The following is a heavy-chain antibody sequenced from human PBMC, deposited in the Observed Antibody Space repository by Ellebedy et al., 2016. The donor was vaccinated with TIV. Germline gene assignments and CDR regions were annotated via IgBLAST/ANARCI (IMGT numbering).Heavy chain of an antibody. CDR3: VRESWGSFDS. CDR1: GFTFSRCW. V-gene: IGHV3-7*01. J-gene: IGHJ4*02. CDR2: IKEDGSVR. Sequence: GESLKISCAASGFTFSRCWMSWARQAPGKGLEWVANIKEDGSVRDYVDSVKGRFTISRDKAKNSLYLQLNSLRAEDTAVYYCVRESWGSFDSWGQGTLVTVSS. D-gene: IGHD3-16*01.